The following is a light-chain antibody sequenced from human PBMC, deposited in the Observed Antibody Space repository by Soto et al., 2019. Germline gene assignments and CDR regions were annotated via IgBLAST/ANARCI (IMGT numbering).Light chain of an antibody. CDR1: NNDVGGYNY. J-gene: IGLJ3*02. Sequence: QSALTQPRSVSGSPGQSVTISCTGTNNDVGGYNYVSWYQQHPDKAPKLMIYDVSERPSGVPDRFSGSKSGNTASLTISGLQAEDEADYYCCSYGGRYTVWVFDGGTKVTVL. CDR3: CSYGGRYTVWV. CDR2: DVS. V-gene: IGLV2-11*01.